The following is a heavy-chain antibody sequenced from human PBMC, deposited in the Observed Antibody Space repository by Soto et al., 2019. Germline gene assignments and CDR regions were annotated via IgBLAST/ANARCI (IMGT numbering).Heavy chain of an antibody. V-gene: IGHV3-74*01. CDR2: ITYDGSSK. D-gene: IGHD3-22*01. Sequence: GGSLRLSCVVSGFTISSYWMHWVRQAPGKGLVWVSRITYDGSSKYYADSVKGRFTISRDNSKNTLYLQMNSLRAEDTAVYYCARAPGSSGSKHDYWGQGTLVTVSS. CDR3: ARAPGSSGSKHDY. J-gene: IGHJ4*02. CDR1: GFTISSYW.